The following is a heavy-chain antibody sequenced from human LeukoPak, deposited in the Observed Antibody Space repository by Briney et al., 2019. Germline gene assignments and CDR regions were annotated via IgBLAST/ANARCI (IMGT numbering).Heavy chain of an antibody. D-gene: IGHD5-18*01. Sequence: GGSLRLSCAASGFTFSSYGMHWVRQAPGKGLEWVAVISYDGSNKYYADSVKGRFTISRDNSKNTLYLQMNSLRAEDTAVYYCAKGGQLGPFDYWGRGTLVTVSS. V-gene: IGHV3-30*18. CDR1: GFTFSSYG. CDR2: ISYDGSNK. CDR3: AKGGQLGPFDY. J-gene: IGHJ4*02.